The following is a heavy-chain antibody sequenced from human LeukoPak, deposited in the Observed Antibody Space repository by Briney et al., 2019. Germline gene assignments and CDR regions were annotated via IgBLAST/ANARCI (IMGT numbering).Heavy chain of an antibody. CDR2: IYYSGST. CDR3: AVGYYDFWSGYPGYFDY. Sequence: SETPSLTCTVSGGSISSYYWSWIRQPPGKGLEWIGYIYYSGSTNYNPSLKSRVTISVDTSKNQFSLKLSSVTAADTAVYYCAVGYYDFWSGYPGYFDYWGQGTLVTVSS. J-gene: IGHJ4*02. CDR1: GGSISSYY. D-gene: IGHD3-3*01. V-gene: IGHV4-59*01.